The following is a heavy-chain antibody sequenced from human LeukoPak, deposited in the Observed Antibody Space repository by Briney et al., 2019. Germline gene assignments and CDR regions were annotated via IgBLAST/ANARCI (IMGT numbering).Heavy chain of an antibody. CDR1: GFTFEDYG. D-gene: IGHD3-10*01. CDR3: ARGFYGSGGYYPYYFDY. CDR2: ITWNGGSS. V-gene: IGHV3-20*04. Sequence: GGSLRLSCVVSGFTFEDYGMSWVRQAPGKGLEWVSGITWNGGSSSYADSVQGRFTISRDNANNSLYLQMNSLRAEDTALYYCARGFYGSGGYYPYYFDYWGQGTLVTVS. J-gene: IGHJ4*02.